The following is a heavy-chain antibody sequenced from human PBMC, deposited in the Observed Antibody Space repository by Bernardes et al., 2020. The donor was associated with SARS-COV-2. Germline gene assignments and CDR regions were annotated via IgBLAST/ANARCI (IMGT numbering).Heavy chain of an antibody. CDR1: GFTFDDYA. D-gene: IGHD2-21*01. CDR3: AKDKRSRDEDGLNWYFDL. CDR2: ISWNSGSI. Sequence: GGSLRLSCAASGFTFDDYAMHWVRQAPGKGLEWVSGISWNSGSIGYADSVKGRFTISRDNAKNSLYLQMNSLRAEDTALYYCAKDKRSRDEDGLNWYFDLWGRGTLVTVSS. J-gene: IGHJ2*01. V-gene: IGHV3-9*01.